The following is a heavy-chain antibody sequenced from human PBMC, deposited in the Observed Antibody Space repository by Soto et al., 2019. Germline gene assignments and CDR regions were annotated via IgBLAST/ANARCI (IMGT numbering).Heavy chain of an antibody. V-gene: IGHV3-23*01. J-gene: IGHJ4*02. CDR1: GFTFSSYA. Sequence: EVQLLESGGDLVQPGGSLRLSCAASGFTFSSYAMGWVRQAPGTGLDWVSVIDGSGGDRSLADSVKGRFTISRDNSKNTLYLQMDRLRVEDTARYFCAKEIVAGAYVETSAFDFWGQGTLVTVSS. D-gene: IGHD3-22*01. CDR2: IDGSGGDR. CDR3: AKEIVAGAYVETSAFDF.